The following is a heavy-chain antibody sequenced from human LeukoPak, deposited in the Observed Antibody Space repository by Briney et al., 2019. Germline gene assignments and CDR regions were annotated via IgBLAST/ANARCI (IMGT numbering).Heavy chain of an antibody. CDR1: GFTVSSNY. CDR2: IYSGGST. J-gene: IGHJ6*02. Sequence: PGGSLRLSCAASGFTVSSNYMSWVRQAPGKGLEWVSVIYSGGSTYYADSVKGRFTISRDNPKNTLYLQMNSLRAEDTAVYYCARGGSHYYYYGMDVWGQGTTVTVSS. V-gene: IGHV3-53*01. CDR3: ARGGSHYYYYGMDV. D-gene: IGHD2-15*01.